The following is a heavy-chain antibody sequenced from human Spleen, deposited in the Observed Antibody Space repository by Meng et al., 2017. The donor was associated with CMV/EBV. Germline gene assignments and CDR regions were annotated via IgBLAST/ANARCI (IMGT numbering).Heavy chain of an antibody. J-gene: IGHJ4*02. CDR2: IYWDDDK. V-gene: IGHV2-5*02. D-gene: IGHD1-26*01. CDR1: RFSISTSGVG. CDR3: AHSESIVGATY. Sequence: QINLKESGPTLVKHPQTMTLTCLFSRFSISTSGVGVGWIRKHPGKALEWLALIYWDDDKRYSPSLKSSLTITKETSKNQVVLTMTNMDPVDTATYYCAHSESIVGATYWGQGTLVTVSS.